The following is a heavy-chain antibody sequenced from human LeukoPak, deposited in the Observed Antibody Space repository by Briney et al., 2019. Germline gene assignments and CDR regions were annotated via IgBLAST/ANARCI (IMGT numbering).Heavy chain of an antibody. CDR2: ITGDGGGT. V-gene: IGHV3-23*01. J-gene: IGHJ4*02. CDR3: AKETSSGNFVTIDC. CDR1: GFTFRNYV. Sequence: TGGSLRLSCAASGFTFRNYVMSWVRQTPGKGLEWLSAITGDGGGTNHADSVKGRFTISRDNSKSTLYLQMNSLRADNTAIYYCAKETSSGNFVTIDCWGQGALVTVSS. D-gene: IGHD1-26*01.